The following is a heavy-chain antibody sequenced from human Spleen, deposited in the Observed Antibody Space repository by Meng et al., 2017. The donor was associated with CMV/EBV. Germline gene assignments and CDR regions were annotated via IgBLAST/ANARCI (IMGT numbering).Heavy chain of an antibody. J-gene: IGHJ4*02. CDR3: AKSHLPSGRIAGGRFDH. V-gene: IGHV3-7*03. D-gene: IGHD1-26*01. CDR2: IKQDGSEK. Sequence: GESLKISCAASGFTFSSYWMSWVRQAPGKGLEWVANIKQDGSEKYYVDSVKGRFAISRDNSKNTLYLQVNSLRVEDTAVYYCAKSHLPSGRIAGGRFDHWGQGTLVTVSS. CDR1: GFTFSSYW.